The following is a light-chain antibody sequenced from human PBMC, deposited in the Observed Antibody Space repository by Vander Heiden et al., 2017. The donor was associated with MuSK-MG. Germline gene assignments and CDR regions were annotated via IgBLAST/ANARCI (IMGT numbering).Light chain of an antibody. CDR3: SSYATSSTLV. J-gene: IGLJ3*02. CDR1: STDIGGYNY. V-gene: IGLV2-14*01. Sequence: QSALTQPASVSGSPGQSITISCTGTSTDIGGYNYVSWYQQHPGRAPKLLIYEGSNRPSGVSSRFSASKSGNTASLTISGLQAEDEADYYCSSYATSSTLVFGGGTKLTV. CDR2: EGS.